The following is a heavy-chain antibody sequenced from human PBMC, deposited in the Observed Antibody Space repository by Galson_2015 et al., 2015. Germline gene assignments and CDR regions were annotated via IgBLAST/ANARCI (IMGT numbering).Heavy chain of an antibody. CDR3: ATVTKPLRYFDS. CDR2: IYSGGST. Sequence: SLRLSCAASGFTVSTNYMTWVRQAPGKGLEWLSIIYSGGSTYYADSVKGRFAISRDNSKNTLDLQMNSLRAEDTAVYYCATVTKPLRYFDSWGQGTLVTVS. D-gene: IGHD3-9*01. J-gene: IGHJ4*02. CDR1: GFTVSTNY. V-gene: IGHV3-53*01.